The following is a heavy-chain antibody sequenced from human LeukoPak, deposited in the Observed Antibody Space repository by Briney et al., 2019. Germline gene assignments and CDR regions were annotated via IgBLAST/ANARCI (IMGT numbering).Heavy chain of an antibody. CDR1: GYTFIDYY. CDR2: IHPSTGNP. J-gene: IGHJ4*02. CDR3: ARAYQRLGELSLPDY. V-gene: IGHV7-4-1*02. D-gene: IGHD3-16*02. Sequence: ASVKVSCKASGYTFIDYYVNWVRQAPGQGLEWMGWIHPSTGNPTYAQGFTGRFVFSLDTSVSTTYLQISSLKAEDTAVYYCARAYQRLGELSLPDYWGQGTLVTVSS.